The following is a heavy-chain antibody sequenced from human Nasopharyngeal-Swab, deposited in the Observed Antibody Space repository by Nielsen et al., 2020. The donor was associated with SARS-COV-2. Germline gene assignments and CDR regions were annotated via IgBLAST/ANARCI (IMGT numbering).Heavy chain of an antibody. CDR2: IKSKTDGGTT. CDR3: TTEGGKYYDFWSGYYGYYGMDV. V-gene: IGHV3-15*01. D-gene: IGHD3-3*01. Sequence: WIRQPPGRGLEWVGRIKSKTDGGTTDYAAPVKGRFTISRDDSKNTLYLQMNSLKTEGTAVYYCTTEGGKYYDFWSGYYGYYGMDVWGQGTTVTVSS. J-gene: IGHJ6*02.